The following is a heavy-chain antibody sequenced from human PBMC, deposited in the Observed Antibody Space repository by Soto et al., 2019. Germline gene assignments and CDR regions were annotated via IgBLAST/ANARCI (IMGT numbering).Heavy chain of an antibody. CDR2: INPNSGNI. CDR3: ARGPASGSYYILDY. D-gene: IGHD3-10*01. Sequence: GASVKVSCKASGNTFTSYDINWVRQATGHGLEWMGWINPNSGNIGYAQKFQGRVTMTRDTAIRTAYMEVSRLRSDDTAVYYCARGPASGSYYILDYWGQGTLVTVSS. V-gene: IGHV1-8*01. J-gene: IGHJ4*02. CDR1: GNTFTSYD.